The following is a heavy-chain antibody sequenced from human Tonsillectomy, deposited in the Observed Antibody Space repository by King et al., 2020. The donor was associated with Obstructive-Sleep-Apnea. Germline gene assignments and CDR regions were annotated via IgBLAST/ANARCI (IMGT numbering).Heavy chain of an antibody. CDR3: TTLNYYDSTTYYPFDY. D-gene: IGHD3-22*01. V-gene: IGHV3-15*01. CDR1: GFTFSNAW. CDR2: IKRKADGGTT. Sequence: DVQLVESGGGLVKPGGSLRLSCAASGFTFSNAWMNWVRQAPGKGLEWVGRIKRKADGGTTDYAAPVKGRFTISRDDSKNTLYLQINSLKTEDTAVYYCTTLNYYDSTTYYPFDYWGQGTLVTVSS. J-gene: IGHJ4*02.